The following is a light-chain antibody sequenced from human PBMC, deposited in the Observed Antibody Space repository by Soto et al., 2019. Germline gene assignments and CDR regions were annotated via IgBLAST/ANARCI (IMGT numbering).Light chain of an antibody. J-gene: IGKJ4*01. CDR3: QQSYTAPLT. CDR2: AAS. CDR1: QSSSTY. Sequence: DIQMTQSPSSLSASVGDRVTITCRASQSSSTYLNWYQQKPGKAPNLLIFAASTLQRGVPSRFSGSGSGTDFTITIRSLQPEDFATYYCQQSYTAPLTFGGGTKVEIK. V-gene: IGKV1-39*01.